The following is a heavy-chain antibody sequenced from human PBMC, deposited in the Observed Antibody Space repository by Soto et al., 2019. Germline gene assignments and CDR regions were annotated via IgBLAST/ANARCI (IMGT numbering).Heavy chain of an antibody. CDR1: GFTFSSYW. J-gene: IGHJ6*02. CDR2: IKQDGSEK. D-gene: IGHD6-13*01. V-gene: IGHV3-7*02. Sequence: GGSLRLSCAASGFTFSSYWMSWVRQAPGKGLELVANIKQDGSEKYYVDSVKGRFTISRDNAKNSLYLQMNSLRAEDTAVYYCARVESSSWYRYYYYYYGMDVWGQGTTVTVSS. CDR3: ARVESSSWYRYYYYYYGMDV.